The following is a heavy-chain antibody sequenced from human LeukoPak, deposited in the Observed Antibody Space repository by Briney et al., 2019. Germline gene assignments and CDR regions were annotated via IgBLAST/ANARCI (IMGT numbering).Heavy chain of an antibody. J-gene: IGHJ6*02. V-gene: IGHV1-3*01. Sequence: GASVKVSCKASGYTLSDYPIHWLRQAPGQRFEWMGWISAGNIKYSQNFQDRVNITRDTSASTVYMELSSLTSADTAVYYCARVAYVMDVWGQGTTVVVSS. CDR3: ARVAYVMDV. D-gene: IGHD2-8*01. CDR1: GYTLSDYP. CDR2: ISAGNI.